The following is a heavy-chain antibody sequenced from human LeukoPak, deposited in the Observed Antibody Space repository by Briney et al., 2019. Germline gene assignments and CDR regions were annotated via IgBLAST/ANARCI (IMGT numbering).Heavy chain of an antibody. CDR2: IRSKANSYAT. V-gene: IGHV3-73*01. Sequence: PGGSLRLSCAASGFTFSGSAMHWVRQASGKGLEWVGRIRSKANSYATAYAASVKGRFTISRDDSKNTAYLQMNSLRAEDTAVYYCARDSAIYGDGASSNYFDYWGQGTLVTVSS. D-gene: IGHD4-17*01. J-gene: IGHJ4*02. CDR3: ARDSAIYGDGASSNYFDY. CDR1: GFTFSGSA.